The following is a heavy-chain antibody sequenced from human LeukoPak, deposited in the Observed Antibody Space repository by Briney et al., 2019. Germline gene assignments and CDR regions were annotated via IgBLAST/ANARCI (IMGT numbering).Heavy chain of an antibody. CDR3: ARDHFWSGYYKQDYYYYYMDV. CDR1: GGSISSYY. V-gene: IGHV4-59*01. D-gene: IGHD3-3*02. J-gene: IGHJ6*03. Sequence: PSETLSLTCTVSGGSISSYYWSWIRQPPGKGLEWIGYIYYSGSTNYNPSLKSRVTISVDTSKNQFSLKLCSVTAADTAVYYCARDHFWSGYYKQDYYYYYMDVWGKGTTVTVSS. CDR2: IYYSGST.